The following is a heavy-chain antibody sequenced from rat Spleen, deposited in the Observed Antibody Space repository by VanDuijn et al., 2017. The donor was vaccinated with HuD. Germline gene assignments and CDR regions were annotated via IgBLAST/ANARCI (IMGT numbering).Heavy chain of an antibody. CDR3: ARDFGPFGITY. CDR1: GLPLTSNG. CDR2: IWTGGST. D-gene: IGHD4-3*01. V-gene: IGHV2-47*01. J-gene: IGHJ2*01. Sequence: QVQLRESGPGLVQPSQTLSLTCTVSGLPLTSNGVNWIRQPPGKGLEWLGIIWTGGSTAYNSLLKSRLSITRDTSKSQVFLKMNSLQTEVTATYSCARDFGPFGITYWGQGVMVTVSS.